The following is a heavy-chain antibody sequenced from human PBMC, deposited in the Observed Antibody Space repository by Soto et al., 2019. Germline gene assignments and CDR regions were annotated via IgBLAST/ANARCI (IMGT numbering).Heavy chain of an antibody. CDR1: GGSIADYS. J-gene: IGHJ5*02. CDR2: IFSSGST. Sequence: SETLFVTCTVSGGSIADYSWLWIRQPAGKGLEWIGRIFSSGSTNYNPSLKGRITMSLDTSKNQFSLKLNSATATDTAVYFCARDQGVVVTADNWFDPWGQGILLTVSS. CDR3: ARDQGVVVTADNWFDP. V-gene: IGHV4-4*07. D-gene: IGHD2-21*02.